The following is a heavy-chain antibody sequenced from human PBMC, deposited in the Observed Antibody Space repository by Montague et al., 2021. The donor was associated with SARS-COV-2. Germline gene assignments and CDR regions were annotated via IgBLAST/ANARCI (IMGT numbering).Heavy chain of an antibody. V-gene: IGHV4-34*01. CDR3: ARLGDGVVPSPILGVGPYYSYYYMDV. Sequence: SETLSLTCAVYGGSFSTYSWNWIRHPQGKGLEWIWEIHHGGSTNYNPSLKIRVTISADTSKNQFSLKLTSVAAADTAVYYCARLGDGVVPSPILGVGPYYSYYYMDVWGKGTTVTVSS. CDR1: GGSFSTYS. CDR2: IHHGGST. J-gene: IGHJ6*03. D-gene: IGHD3-10*01.